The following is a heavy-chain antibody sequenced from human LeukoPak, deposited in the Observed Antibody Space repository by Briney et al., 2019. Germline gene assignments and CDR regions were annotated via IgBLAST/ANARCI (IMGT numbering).Heavy chain of an antibody. CDR1: GGSINSGGYY. Sequence: LSLTCTVSGGSINSGGYYWSWVRQAPGKGLEWVSAISGSGGSTYYADSVKGRFTISRDNSKNTLYLQMNSLRAEDTAVYYCAKEMEYYYDSSGNFDYWGQGTLVTVSS. CDR2: ISGSGGST. D-gene: IGHD3-22*01. CDR3: AKEMEYYYDSSGNFDY. V-gene: IGHV3-23*01. J-gene: IGHJ4*02.